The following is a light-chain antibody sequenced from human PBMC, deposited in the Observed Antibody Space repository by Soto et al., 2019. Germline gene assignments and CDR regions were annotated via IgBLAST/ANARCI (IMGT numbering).Light chain of an antibody. CDR3: QQYKSYPLT. J-gene: IGKJ4*01. Sequence: DIHITHSPSSLSASVGDRVTITCRASQGIMNYLAWFQQKPGKAPKSLIYDTSTLQSGVPPKFSGSGSGTEFTLTISSLQPEDFATYYCQQYKSYPLTFGGGNKVEIK. CDR1: QGIMNY. V-gene: IGKV1-16*02. CDR2: DTS.